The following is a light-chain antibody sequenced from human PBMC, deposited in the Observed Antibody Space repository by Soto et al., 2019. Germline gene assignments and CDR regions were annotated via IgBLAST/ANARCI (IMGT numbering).Light chain of an antibody. J-gene: IGKJ5*01. CDR1: QSISSY. CDR2: AAS. V-gene: IGKV1-9*01. CDR3: QQVNDYPIT. Sequence: IKMTQSPASRSAFVGARVTITCRASQSISSYLNWYQQKPGKAPKIMIYAASSLQSGVPSRFSGSGSGTECTLTISSLQPEDFATYHCQQVNDYPITFGQGTRLEIK.